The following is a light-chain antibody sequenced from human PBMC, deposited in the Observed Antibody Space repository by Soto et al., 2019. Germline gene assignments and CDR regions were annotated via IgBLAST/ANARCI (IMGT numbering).Light chain of an antibody. CDR3: QQYGSSIT. CDR1: QSVSSSY. V-gene: IGKV3-20*01. J-gene: IGKJ5*01. CDR2: GAS. Sequence: EIVLTQSPGALSFSPGESATLSCRASQSVSSSYLAWYQQKPGQAPRLLIYGASSRATGIPDRFSGSGSGTDFTLTISRLEPEDFAVYYCQQYGSSITFGQGTRLEI.